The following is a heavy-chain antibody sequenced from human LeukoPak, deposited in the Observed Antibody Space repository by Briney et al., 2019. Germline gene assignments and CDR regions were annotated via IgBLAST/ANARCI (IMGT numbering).Heavy chain of an antibody. CDR1: GGSFSGYY. J-gene: IGHJ4*02. CDR2: INHSGST. CDR3: ARTEPYYDILTGYYPPVY. D-gene: IGHD3-9*01. V-gene: IGHV4-34*01. Sequence: SETLSLTCAVYGGSFSGYYWSWIRQPPGKGLEWIGEINHSGSTNYNPSLKSRVTIPVDTSKNQFSLKLSSVTAADTAVYYCARTEPYYDILTGYYPPVYWGQGTLVTVSS.